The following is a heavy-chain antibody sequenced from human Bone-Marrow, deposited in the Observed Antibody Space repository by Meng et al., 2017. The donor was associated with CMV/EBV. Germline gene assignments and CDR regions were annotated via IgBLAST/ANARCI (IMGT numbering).Heavy chain of an antibody. J-gene: IGHJ4*02. Sequence: GGSLRLSCAASGFTFSSYWMHWVRQAPGKGLVWVSRINSDGSSTSYADSVKGRFTISRNNAKNTLYLQMNSLRAEDTAVYYCAREGAAADDGFDYWGQGQRVTCSS. D-gene: IGHD6-13*01. CDR1: GFTFSSYW. V-gene: IGHV3-74*01. CDR3: AREGAAADDGFDY. CDR2: INSDGSST.